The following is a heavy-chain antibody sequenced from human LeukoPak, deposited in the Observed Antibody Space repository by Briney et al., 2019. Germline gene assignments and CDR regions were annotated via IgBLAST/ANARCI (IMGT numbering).Heavy chain of an antibody. D-gene: IGHD5-24*01. J-gene: IGHJ4*02. CDR1: GYSFTSYW. V-gene: IGHV5-10-1*01. CDR3: ARHGGGYNYDFDY. Sequence: GESLKISCKGSGYSFTSYWISWVRQMPGKGLEWMGRIDPSDSYTNYSPSFQGHVTISADKSISTAYLQWSSLKASDTAMYYCARHGGGYNYDFDYWGQGTLVTVSS. CDR2: IDPSDSYT.